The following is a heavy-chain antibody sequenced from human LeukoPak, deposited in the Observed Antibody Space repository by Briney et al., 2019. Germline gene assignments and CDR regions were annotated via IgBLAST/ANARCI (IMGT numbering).Heavy chain of an antibody. V-gene: IGHV4-39*01. CDR3: AIVATIGGYFDY. D-gene: IGHD5-12*01. J-gene: IGHJ4*02. CDR1: GGSISSSSYY. CDR2: IYYSGSA. Sequence: SETLSLTCTVSGGSISSSSYYWGWIRQPPGKGLEWIGSIYYSGSAYYNPSLKSRVTISVDTSKNQFSLKLSSVTAADTAVYYCAIVATIGGYFDYWGQGTLVTVSS.